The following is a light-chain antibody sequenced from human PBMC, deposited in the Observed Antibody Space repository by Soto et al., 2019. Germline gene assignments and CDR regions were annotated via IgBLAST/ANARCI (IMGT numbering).Light chain of an antibody. J-gene: IGKJ3*01. CDR1: QSIDGW. CDR3: QQYSSYPFT. V-gene: IGKV1-5*01. Sequence: DIQMTQSPSTLSASIGDRVTITCRASQSIDGWLGWYQHKPGRAPELLIYDATMLQSGVPSRFSGSASGTELTLTISSLQPDDFATYYCQQYSSYPFTFGPGTKVDV. CDR2: DAT.